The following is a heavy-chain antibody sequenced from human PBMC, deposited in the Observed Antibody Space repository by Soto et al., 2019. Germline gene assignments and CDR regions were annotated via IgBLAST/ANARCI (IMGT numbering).Heavy chain of an antibody. Sequence: PGGSLRLSCAASGFTFSSYAMSWVRQAPGKGLEWVSAISGSGGSTYYADSVKGRFTISRDNSKNTLYLQMSSLRAEDTAVYYCAISVSVVPAIDTFDYWGQGTLVTVSS. J-gene: IGHJ4*02. D-gene: IGHD2-21*02. V-gene: IGHV3-23*01. CDR2: ISGSGGST. CDR3: AISVSVVPAIDTFDY. CDR1: GFTFSSYA.